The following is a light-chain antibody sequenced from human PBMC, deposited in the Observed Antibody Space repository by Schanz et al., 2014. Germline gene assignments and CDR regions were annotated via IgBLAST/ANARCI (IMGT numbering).Light chain of an antibody. Sequence: EIVLTQSPGTLSLSPGERATLSCRASQSVSGSYLAWYQQKPGQAPRLLIDAASTRVTGVPDRFRGSGSVTKFTLTISSLEPEDSAVYYCHQYGTSWWTFGPGTKVEIK. CDR1: QSVSGSY. J-gene: IGKJ1*01. V-gene: IGKV3-20*01. CDR2: AAS. CDR3: HQYGTSWWT.